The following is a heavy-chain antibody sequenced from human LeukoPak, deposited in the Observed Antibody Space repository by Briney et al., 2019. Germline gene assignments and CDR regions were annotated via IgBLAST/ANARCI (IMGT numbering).Heavy chain of an antibody. Sequence: GASVKVSCKASGYTFTGYYMHWVRRAPGQGLEWMGWINPNSGGTNYAQKSQGWVTMTRDTSISTAYMELSRLRSDDTAVYYCARGRNYDILTGYFDPWGQGTLVTVSS. CDR1: GYTFTGYY. D-gene: IGHD3-9*01. CDR2: INPNSGGT. J-gene: IGHJ5*02. V-gene: IGHV1-2*04. CDR3: ARGRNYDILTGYFDP.